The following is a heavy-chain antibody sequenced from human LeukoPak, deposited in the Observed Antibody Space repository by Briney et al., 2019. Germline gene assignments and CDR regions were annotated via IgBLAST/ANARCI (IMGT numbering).Heavy chain of an antibody. V-gene: IGHV3-23*01. CDR1: SFTFSSYV. CDR2: VSTTGGST. J-gene: IGHJ3*02. Sequence: GGSLRLSCGASSFTFSSYVMSWVRQAPGKGLEWVSTVSTTGGSTYYADSVKGRFTISRDNSKDTLYLQMNSLRAEDTAVYYCAKDHQEGYLNAFDIWGQGTMVAVSS. D-gene: IGHD5-12*01. CDR3: AKDHQEGYLNAFDI.